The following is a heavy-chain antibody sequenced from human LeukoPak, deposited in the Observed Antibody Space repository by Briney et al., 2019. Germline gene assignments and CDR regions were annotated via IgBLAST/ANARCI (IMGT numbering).Heavy chain of an antibody. CDR3: ARVNEWFGELSP. J-gene: IGHJ5*02. CDR2: IYYSGST. CDR1: GGSISSGGYY. D-gene: IGHD3-10*01. V-gene: IGHV4-31*03. Sequence: SETLSLTCTVSGGSISSGGYYWSWIRQHPGKGLEWIGYIYYSGSTYYNPSLKSRVTISVDTSKNQFSLKLSSVTAADTAVYYCARVNEWFGELSPWGQGTLVTVSS.